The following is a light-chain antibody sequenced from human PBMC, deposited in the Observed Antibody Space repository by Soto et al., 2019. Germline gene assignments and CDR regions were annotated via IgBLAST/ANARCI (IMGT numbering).Light chain of an antibody. CDR2: DTS. CDR3: QQRSNWPIT. CDR1: QSVSNF. V-gene: IGKV3-11*01. Sequence: EIVLTQSPGTLSLSPGKRATLSCRASQSVSNFLAWYQQKPGQAPRLLIYDTSNRATGIPARFSGSGSGTDFTLTINNLDPEDFAVYYCQQRSNWPITFGQGTRLDIK. J-gene: IGKJ5*01.